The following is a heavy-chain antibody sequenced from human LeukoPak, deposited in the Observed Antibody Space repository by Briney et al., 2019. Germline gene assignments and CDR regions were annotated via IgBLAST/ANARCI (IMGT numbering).Heavy chain of an antibody. V-gene: IGHV3-7*01. D-gene: IGHD3-10*01. CDR2: IKQDGSEK. CDR3: ARGGQLLWFGESEDY. CDR1: GFTFSSYW. J-gene: IGHJ4*02. Sequence: PGGSLRLSCAASGFTFSSYWMSWVRQAPGKGLEWVANIKQDGSEKYYVDSVKGRFTISRANAKNSLYLQMNSLRAEDTAVYYCARGGQLLWFGESEDYWGQGTLVTVSS.